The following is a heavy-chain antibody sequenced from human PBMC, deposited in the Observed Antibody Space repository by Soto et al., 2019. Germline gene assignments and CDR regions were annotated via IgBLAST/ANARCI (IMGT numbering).Heavy chain of an antibody. CDR3: ARSGGYFTSTSCHVLYFDS. CDR1: GFTFSRYY. D-gene: IGHD2-2*01. CDR2: ISTGSITI. J-gene: IGHJ4*02. V-gene: IGHV3-48*01. Sequence: EVQLVESGGGLEQPGGSLSLSCAASGFTFSRYYMNWFRQAPGKGLEWVSSISTGSITIYYADSVMGRFTISRDNVKNSLFLQMNSLRAEDTAVYYCARSGGYFTSTSCHVLYFDSWGQGTLVTVSS.